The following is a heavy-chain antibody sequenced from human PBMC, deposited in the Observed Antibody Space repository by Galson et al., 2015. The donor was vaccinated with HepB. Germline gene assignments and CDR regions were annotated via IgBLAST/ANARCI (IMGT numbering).Heavy chain of an antibody. CDR1: GYTFSNYA. CDR3: ATTSGATMEHADYIGH. Sequence: SVKVSCKASGYTFSNYAITWVRQAPGQGLEWMGWISPYYGNTIYEQKFQGRLTMTTDTSSTTAYIELRSLRSDDTAVYYCATTSGATMEHADYIGHWGQGTLVTVPS. D-gene: IGHD5-12*01. J-gene: IGHJ4*02. V-gene: IGHV1-18*04. CDR2: ISPYYGNT.